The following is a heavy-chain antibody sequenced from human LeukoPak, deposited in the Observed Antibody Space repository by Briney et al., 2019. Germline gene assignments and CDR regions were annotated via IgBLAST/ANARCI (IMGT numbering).Heavy chain of an antibody. Sequence: AGGSLRLSCAASGFTFSSYEMNWVRQAPGKGLEWVSYISSSGSTIYYADSVKGRFTISRDNTKNSLYLQMNSLKTEDSAVYYCTRGASAYYYYYTDVWGKGTTVTISS. J-gene: IGHJ6*03. CDR3: TRGASAYYYYYTDV. CDR1: GFTFSSYE. V-gene: IGHV3-48*03. CDR2: ISSSGSTI. D-gene: IGHD4/OR15-4a*01.